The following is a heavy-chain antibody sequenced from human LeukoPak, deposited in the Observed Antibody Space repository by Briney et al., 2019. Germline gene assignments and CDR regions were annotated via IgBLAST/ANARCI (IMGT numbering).Heavy chain of an antibody. Sequence: PGGSLRLSCAASGFTFSNAWMSWVRQAPGKGLEWVGRIESKTDGGTTDYAAPVKGRFTISRDDSKNTLYLQMNSLKTEDTAVYYCTTGGLDYYDRRVFDYWGQGTLVTVSS. V-gene: IGHV3-15*04. J-gene: IGHJ4*02. CDR2: IESKTDGGTT. D-gene: IGHD3-22*01. CDR1: GFTFSNAW. CDR3: TTGGLDYYDRRVFDY.